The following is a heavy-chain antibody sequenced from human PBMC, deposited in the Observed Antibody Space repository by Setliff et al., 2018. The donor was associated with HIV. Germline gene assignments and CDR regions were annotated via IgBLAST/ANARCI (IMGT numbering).Heavy chain of an antibody. CDR3: ALLYSGADCDIDY. CDR2: ISAYNGNT. D-gene: IGHD2-21*02. V-gene: IGHV1-18*01. Sequence: ASVKVSCKASGYTFTSYGISWVRQAPGQGLEWMGWISAYNGNTNYAQKLQGRVTMTTDTSTSTAYMVLSSLTSEDTAVYYCALLYSGADCDIDYWGQGTLVTVSS. CDR1: GYTFTSYG. J-gene: IGHJ4*02.